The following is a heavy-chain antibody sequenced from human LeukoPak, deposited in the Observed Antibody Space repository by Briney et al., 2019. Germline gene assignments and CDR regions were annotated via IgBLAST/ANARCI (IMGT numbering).Heavy chain of an antibody. Sequence: GGSLKLSCAASGFTFSGSAIHWVRQASGKGLEWVGRIRDKANSYATAYIASVKGRFTISRDDSKNTAYLQMSSLRSEDTAVYYCARGEVAATGTDYYYYGMDVWGQGTTVTVSS. J-gene: IGHJ6*02. CDR1: GFTFSGSA. CDR2: IRDKANSYAT. D-gene: IGHD2-15*01. V-gene: IGHV3-73*01. CDR3: ARGEVAATGTDYYYYGMDV.